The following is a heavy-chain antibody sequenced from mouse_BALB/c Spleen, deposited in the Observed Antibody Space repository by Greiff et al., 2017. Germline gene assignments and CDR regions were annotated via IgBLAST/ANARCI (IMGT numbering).Heavy chain of an antibody. J-gene: IGHJ2*01. CDR2: ISSGGST. CDR1: GFTFSSYA. D-gene: IGHD2-14*01. V-gene: IGHV5-6-5*01. CDR3: ARTYYRYDIYYFDY. Sequence: EVKLEESGGGLVKPGGSLKLSCAASGFTFSSYAMSWVRQTPEKRLEWVASISSGGSTYYPDSVKGRFTISRDNARNILYLQMSSLRSEDTAMYYCARTYYRYDIYYFDYWGQGTTLTVSS.